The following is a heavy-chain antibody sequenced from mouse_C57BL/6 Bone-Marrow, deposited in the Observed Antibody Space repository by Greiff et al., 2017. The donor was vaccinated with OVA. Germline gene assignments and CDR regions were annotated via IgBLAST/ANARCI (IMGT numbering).Heavy chain of an antibody. V-gene: IGHV3-6*01. CDR3: ARGEIITTVVADY. J-gene: IGHJ2*01. D-gene: IGHD1-1*01. CDR2: ISYDGSN. Sequence: EVQLKESGPGLVKPSQSLSLTCSVTGYSITSGYYWNWIRQFPGNKLEWMGYISYDGSNNYNPSLKNRISITRDTSKNQFFLKLNSVTTEDTATYYCARGEIITTVVADYWGQGTTLTVSS. CDR1: GYSITSGYY.